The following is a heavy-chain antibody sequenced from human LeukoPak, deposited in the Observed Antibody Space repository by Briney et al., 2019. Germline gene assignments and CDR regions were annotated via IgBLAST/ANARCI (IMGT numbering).Heavy chain of an antibody. CDR2: INPNSGGT. V-gene: IGHV1-2*02. CDR1: GYTFTGYY. D-gene: IGHD3-22*01. Sequence: ASVKVSCKASGYTFTGYYMHWVRQAPGQGLEWMGWINPNSGGTNYAQKLQGRVTMTTDTSTSTAYMELRSLRSDDTAVYYCARDSKWDYDSHFDYWGQGTLVTVSS. J-gene: IGHJ4*02. CDR3: ARDSKWDYDSHFDY.